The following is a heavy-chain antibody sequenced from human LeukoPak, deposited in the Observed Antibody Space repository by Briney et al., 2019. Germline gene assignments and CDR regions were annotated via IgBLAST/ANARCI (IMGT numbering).Heavy chain of an antibody. V-gene: IGHV1-18*01. CDR2: ISAYNGNT. J-gene: IGHJ4*02. CDR3: ARGSPPRRNYDSRGYYSYYFDY. CDR1: GYTFTSYG. D-gene: IGHD3-22*01. Sequence: GASVKVSCKSSGYTFTSYGISWVRQAPGQGLEWMGWISAYNGNTHYAQKLQGRVTMNTDTSTSTVYMEVRSLRSDDTAVYYCARGSPPRRNYDSRGYYSYYFDYWGQGTLVTVSS.